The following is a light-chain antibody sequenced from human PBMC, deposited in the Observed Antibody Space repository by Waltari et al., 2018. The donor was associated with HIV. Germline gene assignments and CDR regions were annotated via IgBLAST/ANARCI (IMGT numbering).Light chain of an antibody. Sequence: QSALTQPASVSGSPGQSITISCTGPSSNVGSDDIVYWYQQHPGEVPKLIIYEVTKRPSGVSNRFSGSKSGNTASLTISGLQAEDEADYYCCSCPRSGIRYVFGTGTKVTVL. CDR1: SSNVGSDDI. V-gene: IGLV2-23*02. CDR2: EVT. J-gene: IGLJ1*01. CDR3: CSCPRSGIRYV.